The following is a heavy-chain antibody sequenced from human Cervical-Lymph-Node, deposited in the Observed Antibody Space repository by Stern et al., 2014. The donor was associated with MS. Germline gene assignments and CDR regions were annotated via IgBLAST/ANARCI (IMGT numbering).Heavy chain of an antibody. V-gene: IGHV3-13*01. D-gene: IGHD3-22*01. CDR2: VASDGDT. CDR3: ARASGHYYDSSGYYNFDY. CDR1: GFTFSSYD. Sequence: EVQLLESGGGLVQPGGSLRLSCAASGFTFSSYDMHWVRQATGKGLEWVSGVASDGDTYYPGSVKGRFTISRENAKNSLYLQMNSLRAGDTAVYYCARASGHYYDSSGYYNFDYWGQGTLVTVSS. J-gene: IGHJ4*02.